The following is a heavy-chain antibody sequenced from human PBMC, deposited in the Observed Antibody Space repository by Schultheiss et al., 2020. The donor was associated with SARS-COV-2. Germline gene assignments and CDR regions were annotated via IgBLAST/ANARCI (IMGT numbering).Heavy chain of an antibody. Sequence: GGSLRLSCAASGFTFSSCAMHWVRQAPGKGLEWVSAISGSGGSTYYADSVKGRFTISRDNSKNTLYLQMNSLRAGDTAVYYCARVRVDWYFDLWGRGTLVTVSS. J-gene: IGHJ2*01. D-gene: IGHD5/OR15-5a*01. CDR1: GFTFSSCA. CDR3: ARVRVDWYFDL. CDR2: ISGSGGST. V-gene: IGHV3-23*01.